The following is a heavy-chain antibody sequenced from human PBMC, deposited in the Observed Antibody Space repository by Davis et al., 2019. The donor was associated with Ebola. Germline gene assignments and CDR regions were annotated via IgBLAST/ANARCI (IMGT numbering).Heavy chain of an antibody. CDR1: GGSISSYY. V-gene: IGHV3-53*05. CDR2: IYDRST. Sequence: PGGSLRLSCTVSGGSISSYYWSWIRQAPGKGLEWVSVIYDRSTAYADSVRGRFTISRDKSNNSLYLDMNSLRVDDTAVYYCATTQWLREFDNWGQGTLVTVSS. J-gene: IGHJ4*02. D-gene: IGHD6-19*01. CDR3: ATTQWLREFDN.